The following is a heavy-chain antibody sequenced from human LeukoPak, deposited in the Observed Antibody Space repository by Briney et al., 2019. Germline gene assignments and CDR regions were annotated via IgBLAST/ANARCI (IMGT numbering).Heavy chain of an antibody. CDR2: IYYSGST. D-gene: IGHD2-2*01. CDR3: ARAPLGYCSSASCLSYYYMDV. CDR1: GGSISPYY. V-gene: IGHV4-59*01. Sequence: PSETLSLTCTVSGGSISPYYWSWMRQPPGKGLEWIAYIYYSGSTNYNPSLKSRVSISVDTSKNQFSLKLNSVTAADTAVYYCARAPLGYCSSASCLSYYYMDVWGKGTTVTVSS. J-gene: IGHJ6*03.